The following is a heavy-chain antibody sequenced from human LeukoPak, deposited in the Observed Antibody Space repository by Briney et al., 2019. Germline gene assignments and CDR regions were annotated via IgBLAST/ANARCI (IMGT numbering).Heavy chain of an antibody. V-gene: IGHV3-13*01. Sequence: GGSLRLSCVASGFTFSRTVMHWIRQPIGKGLEWVSGIGFQSGIHYLDSVKGRFTVSRENAHNSLYPQMNSLTAGDTATYYCVREVYSSGRAPVFDFSGQGTTVTVSS. CDR1: GFTFSRTV. CDR3: VREVYSSGRAPVFDF. J-gene: IGHJ3*01. D-gene: IGHD6-19*01. CDR2: IGFQSGI.